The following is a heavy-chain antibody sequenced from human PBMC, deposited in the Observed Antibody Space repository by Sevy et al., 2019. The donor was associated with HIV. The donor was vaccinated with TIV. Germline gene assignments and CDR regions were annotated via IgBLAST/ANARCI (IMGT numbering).Heavy chain of an antibody. Sequence: GGSLRLSCAASGFTFSSYAMHWVRQAPGKGLEWVAVISYDGSNKYYAYSVKGRFTISRDNSKNTLYLQMNSLRAEDTAVYYCARDHDDSSGYFDYWGQGTLVTVSS. V-gene: IGHV3-30-3*01. D-gene: IGHD3-22*01. CDR2: ISYDGSNK. J-gene: IGHJ4*02. CDR1: GFTFSSYA. CDR3: ARDHDDSSGYFDY.